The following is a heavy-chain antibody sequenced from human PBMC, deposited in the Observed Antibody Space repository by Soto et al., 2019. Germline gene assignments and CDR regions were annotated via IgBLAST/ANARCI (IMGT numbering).Heavy chain of an antibody. Sequence: GGSLRLSCAASGFTFSSYAMSWVRQAPGKGLEWVSAISGSGGSTYYADSVKGRFTISRDNSKNTLYLQMNSLRAEDTAVYYCAKDPLSRVTRNNFEYWGQGTLVTVSS. D-gene: IGHD3-10*01. V-gene: IGHV3-23*01. CDR3: AKDPLSRVTRNNFEY. J-gene: IGHJ4*02. CDR1: GFTFSSYA. CDR2: ISGSGGST.